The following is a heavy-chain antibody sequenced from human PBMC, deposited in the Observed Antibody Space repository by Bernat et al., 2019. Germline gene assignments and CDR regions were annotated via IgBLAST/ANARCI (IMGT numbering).Heavy chain of an antibody. Sequence: QVQLVESGGGVVQPGRSLRLSCAASGFTFSSYAMHWVRQAPGKGLEWVAVISYDGSNKYYADSVKGRFTISRDNSKNTLYLPMNSLRAEGTAVYYCARDMVGFGDGYNFDYWGQGTLVTVSS. CDR1: GFTFSSYA. CDR2: ISYDGSNK. V-gene: IGHV3-30-3*01. D-gene: IGHD5-24*01. J-gene: IGHJ4*02. CDR3: ARDMVGFGDGYNFDY.